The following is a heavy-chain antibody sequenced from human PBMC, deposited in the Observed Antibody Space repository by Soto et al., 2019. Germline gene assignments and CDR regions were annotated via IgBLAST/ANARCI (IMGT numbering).Heavy chain of an antibody. CDR1: GGSSSSGDYY. J-gene: IGHJ4*02. D-gene: IGHD3-9*01. CDR3: ARHSPDFDWLSQFDY. CDR2: IYSSGST. Sequence: SETLSLTCTVTGGSSSSGDYYWSWIRQPPGKGLEWIAYIYSSGSTYYNPSLKSRVTLSIDTSKNQLSLKLSSVTAADTAVYYCARHSPDFDWLSQFDYWGQGTLVTVSS. V-gene: IGHV4-30-4*01.